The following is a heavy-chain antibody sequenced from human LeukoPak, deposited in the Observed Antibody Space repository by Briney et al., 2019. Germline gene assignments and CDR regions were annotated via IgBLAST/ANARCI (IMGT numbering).Heavy chain of an antibody. Sequence: GGSLRLSCAASGFTFSDYYMSWVRQAPGKGLEWVSVIYSGGTTYCADSVKGRFTISRDNSKNTLYLQMNSLRAEDTAVYYCARSGDGSGWYGPIDYWGQGPLVTVSS. CDR3: ARSGDGSGWYGPIDY. CDR1: GFTFSDYY. J-gene: IGHJ4*02. V-gene: IGHV3-53*01. D-gene: IGHD6-13*01. CDR2: IYSGGTT.